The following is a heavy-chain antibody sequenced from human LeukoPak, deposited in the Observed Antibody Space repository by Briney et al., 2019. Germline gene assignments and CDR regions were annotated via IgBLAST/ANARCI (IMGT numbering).Heavy chain of an antibody. Sequence: GGSLRLSCAASGFTFSSYAMSWVRQAPGKGLEWVSAISGSGGSTYYPDSVKGRFTISRDNSKNTLYLQMNSLRAEDTAVYYCAKRGATPSGGYYFDYWGQGTLVTVSS. CDR3: AKRGATPSGGYYFDY. V-gene: IGHV3-23*01. D-gene: IGHD1-26*01. CDR1: GFTFSSYA. J-gene: IGHJ4*02. CDR2: ISGSGGST.